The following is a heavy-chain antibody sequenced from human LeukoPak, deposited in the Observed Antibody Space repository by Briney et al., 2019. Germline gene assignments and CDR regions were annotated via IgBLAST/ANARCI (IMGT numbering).Heavy chain of an antibody. D-gene: IGHD2-15*01. Sequence: ASMTVSFKSSVYTFNTYGITWVRQAPGQGLEWMGWISAYDGNTNYAQKFQGRVTMTTDTSTSTAFMELRGLKSDDTAVYYCAKDTGYCSAGICYSAPVIAYWGQGTLITVSS. CDR1: VYTFNTYG. V-gene: IGHV1-18*01. CDR3: AKDTGYCSAGICYSAPVIAY. CDR2: ISAYDGNT. J-gene: IGHJ4*02.